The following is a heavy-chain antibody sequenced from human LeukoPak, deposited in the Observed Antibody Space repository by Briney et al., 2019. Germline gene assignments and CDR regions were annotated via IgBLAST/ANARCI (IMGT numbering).Heavy chain of an antibody. J-gene: IGHJ3*02. CDR2: IYSSGST. CDR1: GGSISSSAYH. CDR3: ARSDGYGLVGI. Sequence: SETLSLTCTVSGGSISSSAYHWGWIRQPPGKGLEWVGSIYSSGSTYYNPSLKSRVIIIIDTPKNHFSLTLSSVTAADTAVYYCARSDGYGLVGIWGQGTMVTVSS. D-gene: IGHD3-10*01. V-gene: IGHV4-39*07.